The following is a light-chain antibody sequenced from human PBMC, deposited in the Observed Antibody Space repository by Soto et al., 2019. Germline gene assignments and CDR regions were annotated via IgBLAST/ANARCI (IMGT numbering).Light chain of an antibody. CDR1: QNIATY. CDR3: QKNYSIPYT. Sequence: DVQMTQSPSSLSASVGDRVTITCRTSQNIATYLNWYQHKPGRAPNLLIYAASSLQSGVPSRFSGSGSGKNFHLTISSLQPEDFGTYFCQKNYSIPYTFGQGTKLEIK. V-gene: IGKV1-39*01. CDR2: AAS. J-gene: IGKJ2*01.